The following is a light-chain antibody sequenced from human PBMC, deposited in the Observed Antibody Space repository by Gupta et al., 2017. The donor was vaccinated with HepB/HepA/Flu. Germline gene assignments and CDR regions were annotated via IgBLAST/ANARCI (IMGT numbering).Light chain of an antibody. V-gene: IGKV1-17*01. CDR3: LQHNSYQWT. CDR2: AAS. J-gene: IGKJ1*01. CDR1: QGIRNE. Sequence: DLQMTQPPSSLSASVGDRVTITCRASQGIRNELGWYQQKPGKAPKRLIYAASSLESGVPSRFSGSGSGTEFTLTISSLQPEDFATYYCLQHNSYQWTFGQGTKVEIK.